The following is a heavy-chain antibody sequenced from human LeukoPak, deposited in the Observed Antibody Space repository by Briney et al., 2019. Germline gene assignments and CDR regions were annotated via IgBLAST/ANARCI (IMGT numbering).Heavy chain of an antibody. D-gene: IGHD3-10*01. CDR1: GFTFSSYD. CDR3: ARDLRGYGMDV. J-gene: IGHJ6*02. V-gene: IGHV3-13*01. Sequence: GGSLRLSCAASGFTFSSYDMPWVRQATGKGLEWVSAIGTAGDTYYPGSVKGRFTISRENAKNSLYLQMNSLRAGDTAVYYCARDLRGYGMDVWGRGTTVTVSS. CDR2: IGTAGDT.